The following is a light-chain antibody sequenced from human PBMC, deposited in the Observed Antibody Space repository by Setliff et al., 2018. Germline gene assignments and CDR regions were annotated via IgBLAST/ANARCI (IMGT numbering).Light chain of an antibody. Sequence: QSALTQPPSASGSPGQSVTISCTGTSSDVGGYNYVSWYQQHPGKAPKLMIYEVSKRPSGVPDRFSGSKSGNTASLTVSGLQAEDEADYYCSSYAGSNNFPYVFGNGTKGTVL. J-gene: IGLJ1*01. CDR2: EVS. CDR3: SSYAGSNNFPYV. V-gene: IGLV2-8*01. CDR1: SSDVGGYNY.